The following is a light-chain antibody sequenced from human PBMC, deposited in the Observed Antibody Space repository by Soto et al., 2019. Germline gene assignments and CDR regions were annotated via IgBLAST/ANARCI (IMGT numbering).Light chain of an antibody. CDR1: GSDIAGYNY. Sequence: QSALTQPASVSGSLGQSITISCTGTGSDIAGYNYISWYQQLPGKAPKLMIYEVNNRPSGVSHRFSGSKSGNTASLTFSGLQPEDEADYYCSSYASSGAVVFGGGTQLTVL. J-gene: IGLJ3*02. V-gene: IGLV2-14*01. CDR2: EVN. CDR3: SSYASSGAVV.